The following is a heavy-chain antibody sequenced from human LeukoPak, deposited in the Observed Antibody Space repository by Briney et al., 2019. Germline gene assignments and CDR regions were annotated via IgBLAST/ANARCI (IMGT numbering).Heavy chain of an antibody. CDR2: ISAYNGNT. V-gene: IGHV1-18*01. J-gene: IGHJ4*02. CDR3: ARLGYYYDSSGYYPPFDY. D-gene: IGHD3-22*01. CDR1: GYTFTSYG. Sequence: SVKVSCKASGYTFTSYGISWVRQAPGQGLEWMGWISAYNGNTNYAQKVQGRVTMTTDTSTSIAYMELRSLRSDDTAVYYCARLGYYYDSSGYYPPFDYWGQGTLVTVSS.